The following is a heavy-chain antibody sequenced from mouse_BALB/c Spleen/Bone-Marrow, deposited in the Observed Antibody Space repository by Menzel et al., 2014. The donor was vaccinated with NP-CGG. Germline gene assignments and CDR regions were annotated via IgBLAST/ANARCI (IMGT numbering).Heavy chain of an antibody. CDR1: GYTFTSYW. J-gene: IGHJ3*01. CDR2: INPSTGYT. D-gene: IGHD2-4*01. Sequence: VLLVESGAELAKPGASVQMSCKASGYTFTSYWMHWVKQRPGQGLEWIGYINPSTGYTEYNQKFKDEATLTAVKSSTTAYMQLRSLTSEDSAVDYCARDDYDAIAYWGQGTLVTVSA. V-gene: IGHV1-7*01. CDR3: ARDDYDAIAY.